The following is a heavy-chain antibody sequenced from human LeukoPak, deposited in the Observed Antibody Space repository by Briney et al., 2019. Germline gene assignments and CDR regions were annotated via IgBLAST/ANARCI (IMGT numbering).Heavy chain of an antibody. V-gene: IGHV3-23*01. CDR3: VEGLRWSDY. CDR1: GLDFSGSS. D-gene: IGHD4-23*01. CDR2: ITSIDIK. Sequence: PGESLRLSCTASGLDFSGSSMAWVRQAPGKGLEWVSAITSIDIKYYADSLRGRFTISRDNSRNTLYLQMNSLRVEDTAVYYCVEGLRWSDYWGQGTLVTVSS. J-gene: IGHJ4*02.